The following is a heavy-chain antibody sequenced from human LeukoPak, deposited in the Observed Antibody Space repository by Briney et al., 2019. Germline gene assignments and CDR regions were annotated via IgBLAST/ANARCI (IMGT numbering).Heavy chain of an antibody. J-gene: IGHJ4*02. V-gene: IGHV3-7*01. CDR1: GFTFSSYW. CDR2: IKQDGSEK. CDR3: ARRRYSGSSQHFDY. Sequence: PGGSLRLSCAASGFTFSSYWMSWVRQALGKGLEEVANIKQDGSEKNYVDSVKGRFTISRDNAKNSLYLQMNSLRAEDTAVYYCARRRYSGSSQHFDYWGQGTLVTVSS. D-gene: IGHD1-26*01.